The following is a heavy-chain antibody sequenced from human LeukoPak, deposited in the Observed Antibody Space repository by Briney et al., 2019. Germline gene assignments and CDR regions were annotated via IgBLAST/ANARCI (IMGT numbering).Heavy chain of an antibody. D-gene: IGHD3-9*01. CDR1: GFTFSSYA. CDR2: ISGSGGST. V-gene: IGHV3-23*01. Sequence: GGSLRLSCAASGFTFSSYAMSWVRQAPGKGLEWVSAISGSGGSTYYADSVKGRFTLSRDNSKNTLYLQMNSLRAEDTAVYYCAKEIGGRYFDWLFWGLAFDIWGQGTMVTVSS. CDR3: AKEIGGRYFDWLFWGLAFDI. J-gene: IGHJ3*02.